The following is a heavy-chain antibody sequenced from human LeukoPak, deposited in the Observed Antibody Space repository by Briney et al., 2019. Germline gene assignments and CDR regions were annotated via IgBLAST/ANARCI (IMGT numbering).Heavy chain of an antibody. Sequence: GGSLRLSCAASGFTFDDYAMHWVRQAPGKGLEWVSGISWNSGYIGYADSVKGRFTISRDNAKNSLFLQMNSLRAEDTALYFCAKDKSPYNWNAFDIWGRGTMVTVSS. D-gene: IGHD1-20*01. V-gene: IGHV3-9*01. CDR1: GFTFDDYA. CDR2: ISWNSGYI. J-gene: IGHJ3*02. CDR3: AKDKSPYNWNAFDI.